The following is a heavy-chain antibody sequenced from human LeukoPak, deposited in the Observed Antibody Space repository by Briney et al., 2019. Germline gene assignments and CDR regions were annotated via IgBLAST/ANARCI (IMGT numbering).Heavy chain of an antibody. V-gene: IGHV3-23*01. J-gene: IGHJ5*02. CDR2: ISGSGGST. CDR3: EKGYCSSTSCPNWFDP. CDR1: GFTFSSYA. D-gene: IGHD2-2*01. Sequence: AGGSLRLSCAASGFTFSSYAMSWVRQAPGKGLEWVSAISGSGGSTYYADSVKGRFTISRDNSKNTLYLQMNSLRAEDTAVYYCEKGYCSSTSCPNWFDPWGQGTLVTVSS.